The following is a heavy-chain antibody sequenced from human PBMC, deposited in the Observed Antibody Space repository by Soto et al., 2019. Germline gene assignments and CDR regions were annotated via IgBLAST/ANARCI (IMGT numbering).Heavy chain of an antibody. Sequence: DSVKISCKGSGYTFRGYYIDWVRPATGKGLEWMGWINPNSGGTNYAQKFQGWVTMTRDTSISTAYMELSRLRSDDTAVYYCAREPGSPDCSGGSCYPTNDAFDIWGQGTMVTVSS. CDR3: AREPGSPDCSGGSCYPTNDAFDI. D-gene: IGHD2-15*01. V-gene: IGHV1-2*04. CDR1: GYTFRGYY. CDR2: INPNSGGT. J-gene: IGHJ3*02.